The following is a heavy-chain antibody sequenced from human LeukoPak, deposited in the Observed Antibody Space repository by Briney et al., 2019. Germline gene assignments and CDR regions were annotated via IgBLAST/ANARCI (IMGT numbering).Heavy chain of an antibody. V-gene: IGHV4-34*01. D-gene: IGHD1-26*01. J-gene: IGHJ5*02. CDR3: ARALLVGAQYWFDP. CDR1: GGSFSGYY. Sequence: SETLSLTCAVYGGSFSGYYWSWIRQPPGKGLEWIGEINHSGSTNYNPSLKSRVTISVDTSKNQFSLKLSSVTAADTAVYYCARALLVGAQYWFDPWGQGTLVTVSS. CDR2: INHSGST.